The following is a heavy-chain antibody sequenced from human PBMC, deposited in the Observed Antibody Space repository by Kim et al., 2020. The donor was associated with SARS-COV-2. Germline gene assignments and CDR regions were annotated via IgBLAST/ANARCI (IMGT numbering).Heavy chain of an antibody. Sequence: SETLSLTCTVSGGSISSYYWSWIRQPPGKGLEWIGYIFYSGSTNYNPYLKIRVTISVDTSKNQFSLKLSSVTAADTAAYYYAGRGRDFVWYDYWGQGTL. CDR3: AGRGRDFVWYDY. CDR2: IFYSGST. CDR1: GGSISSYY. J-gene: IGHJ4*02. D-gene: IGHD3-9*01. V-gene: IGHV4-59*08.